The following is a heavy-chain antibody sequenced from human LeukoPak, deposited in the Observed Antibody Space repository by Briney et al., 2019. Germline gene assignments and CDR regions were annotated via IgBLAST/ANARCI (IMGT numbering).Heavy chain of an antibody. CDR1: GGTFSSYA. J-gene: IGHJ6*03. CDR2: IIPIFGTA. D-gene: IGHD4-11*01. V-gene: IGHV1-69*05. Sequence: LVKVSCKASGGTFSSYAISWVRQAPGQGLERMGGIIPIFGTANYAQKFQGRVTITTDESTSTAYMELSSLRSEDTAVYYCARVPDDYSTDYYYYMDVWGKGPRSPSP. CDR3: ARVPDDYSTDYYYYMDV.